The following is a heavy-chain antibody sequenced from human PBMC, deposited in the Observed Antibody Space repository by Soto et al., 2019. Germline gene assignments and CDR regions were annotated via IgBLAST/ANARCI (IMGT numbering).Heavy chain of an antibody. CDR2: ISGSGGST. Sequence: GGSLRLSCAASGFTFSSYAMSWVRQAPGKGLEWVSAISGSGGSTYYADSVKGRFTISRDNSKNTLYLQMNSLRAEDTAVYYCANLPYYDILTGYYTLKDYWGQGTLVTVSS. J-gene: IGHJ4*02. CDR1: GFTFSSYA. D-gene: IGHD3-9*01. V-gene: IGHV3-23*01. CDR3: ANLPYYDILTGYYTLKDY.